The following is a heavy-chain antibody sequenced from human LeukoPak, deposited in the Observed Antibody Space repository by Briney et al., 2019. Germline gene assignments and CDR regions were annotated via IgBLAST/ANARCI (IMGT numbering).Heavy chain of an antibody. D-gene: IGHD2-21*02. J-gene: IGHJ4*02. CDR2: ISAYNGNT. CDR1: GYTFTSYG. CDR3: ARDRETPLAYCGGDCYSKPFDY. Sequence: ASVKVSCKASGYTFTSYGISWVRQAPGQGLEWMGWISAYNGNTNYAQKLQGRVTMTTDTSTSTAYMELRSLRSDDTAVYYCARDRETPLAYCGGDCYSKPFDYWGQGTLVTVSS. V-gene: IGHV1-18*01.